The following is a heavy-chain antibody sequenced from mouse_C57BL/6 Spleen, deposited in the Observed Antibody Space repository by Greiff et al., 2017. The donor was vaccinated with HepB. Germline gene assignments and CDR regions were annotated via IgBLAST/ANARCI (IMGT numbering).Heavy chain of an antibody. V-gene: IGHV5-4*01. D-gene: IGHD1-1*02. J-gene: IGHJ4*01. Sequence: EVNVVESGGGLVKPGGSLKLSCAASGFTFSSYAMSWVRQTPEKRLEWVATISDGGSYTYYPDNVKGRFTISRDNAKNNLYLQMSHLKSEDTAMYYCARDHFGNYAMDYWGQGTSVTVSS. CDR1: GFTFSSYA. CDR2: ISDGGSYT. CDR3: ARDHFGNYAMDY.